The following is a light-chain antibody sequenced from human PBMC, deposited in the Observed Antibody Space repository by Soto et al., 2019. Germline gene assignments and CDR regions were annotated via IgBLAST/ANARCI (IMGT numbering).Light chain of an antibody. Sequence: QSVLTQPASVSGSPGQSLTISCTGSSDDVGGYNFVSWYQQHPGKAPKLLIYGVSLRPSGVSDRFSGSKSGNTASLTISGLQAEDEADYYCSSFTSSSTLVFGTGTKGTVL. CDR2: GVS. J-gene: IGLJ1*01. V-gene: IGLV2-14*01. CDR1: SDDVGGYNF. CDR3: SSFTSSSTLV.